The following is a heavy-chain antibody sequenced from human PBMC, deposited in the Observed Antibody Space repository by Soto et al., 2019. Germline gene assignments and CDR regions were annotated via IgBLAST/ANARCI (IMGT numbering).Heavy chain of an antibody. CDR2: IYYSGST. J-gene: IGHJ6*02. Sequence: PSETLSLTCTVSGGSISSYYWSWIRQPPGKGLEWIGYIYYSGSTNYNPSLKSRVTISVDTSKNQFSLKLSSVTAADTAVYYCARVRVVRGSYGKDVWGQGTTVTVSS. CDR1: GGSISSYY. V-gene: IGHV4-59*01. D-gene: IGHD3-10*01. CDR3: ARVRVVRGSYGKDV.